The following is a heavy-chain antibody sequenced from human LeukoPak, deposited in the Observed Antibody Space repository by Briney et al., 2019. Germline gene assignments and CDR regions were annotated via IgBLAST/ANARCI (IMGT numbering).Heavy chain of an antibody. CDR3: ARGRKQWRKLYYFDY. CDR1: GGSFSGYY. J-gene: IGHJ4*02. V-gene: IGHV4-34*01. D-gene: IGHD6-19*01. CDR2: INHSGST. Sequence: PETLSLTCAVYGGSFSGYYWSWIRQPPGKGLEWIGEINHSGSTNYNPSLKSRVTISVDTSKNQFSLKLSSVTAADTAVYYCARGRKQWRKLYYFDYWGQGTLVTVSS.